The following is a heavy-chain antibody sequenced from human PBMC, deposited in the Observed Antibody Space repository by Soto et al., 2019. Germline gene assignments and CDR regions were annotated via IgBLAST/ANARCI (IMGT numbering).Heavy chain of an antibody. CDR3: ARQQDDYDFWSGPVGS. V-gene: IGHV4-39*01. Sequence: SETLSLTCAVDGVSFRCYYWSWIRQQPGKGLEWIGSIYYSGSTYYNPSLKSRVTISVDTSKNQFSLKLSSVTAADTAVYYCARQQDDYDFWSGPVGSWGQGTLVTVS. D-gene: IGHD3-3*01. CDR1: GVSFRCYY. CDR2: IYYSGST. J-gene: IGHJ5*02.